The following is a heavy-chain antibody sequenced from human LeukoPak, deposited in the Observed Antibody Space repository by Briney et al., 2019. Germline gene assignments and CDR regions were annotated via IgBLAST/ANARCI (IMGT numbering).Heavy chain of an antibody. J-gene: IGHJ4*02. CDR3: ARGADSSGYYSIFYFDY. CDR2: IYYSGST. Sequence: SETLSLTCTVSGGSMSRYYWSWIRQPPGKGLEWIGYIYYSGSTNYNPSLKSRVTISVDTSKNQFSLKLSSVTAADTAVYYCARGADSSGYYSIFYFDYWGQGTLVTVSS. CDR1: GGSMSRYY. D-gene: IGHD3-22*01. V-gene: IGHV4-59*01.